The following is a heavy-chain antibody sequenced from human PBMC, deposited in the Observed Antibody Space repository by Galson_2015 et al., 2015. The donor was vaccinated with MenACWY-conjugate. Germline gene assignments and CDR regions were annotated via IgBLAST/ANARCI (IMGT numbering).Heavy chain of an antibody. Sequence: SVKVSCKASGGTFSSYAISWVRQAPGQGLEWMGRIIPILGIANYAQKFQGRVTITADKSTSTAYMELSSLRSEDTAVYYCAIWSGYYYYGTDVSRQGTTAAVAS. V-gene: IGHV1-69*04. CDR3: AIWSGYYYYGTDV. CDR2: IIPILGIA. J-gene: IGHJ6*02. D-gene: IGHD3-3*01. CDR1: GGTFSSYA.